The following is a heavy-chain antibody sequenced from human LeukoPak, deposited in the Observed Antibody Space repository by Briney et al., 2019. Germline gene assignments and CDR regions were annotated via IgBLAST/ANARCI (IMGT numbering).Heavy chain of an antibody. CDR3: LACYRSIPCY. J-gene: IGHJ4*02. CDR1: GFTFSSYA. V-gene: IGHV3-23*01. Sequence: PGGSLRLSCAASGFTFSSYAMSWVRQAPGEGLEWVSAISGSGGSTYYADSVKGRSTISRDNSKNTLYLQMNSLRADDTAVYYCLACYRSIPCYWGQGTLVTVPS. CDR2: ISGSGGST. D-gene: IGHD2-2*01.